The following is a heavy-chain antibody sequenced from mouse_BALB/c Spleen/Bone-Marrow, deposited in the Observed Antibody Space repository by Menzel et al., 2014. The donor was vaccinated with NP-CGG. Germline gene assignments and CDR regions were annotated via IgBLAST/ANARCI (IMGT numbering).Heavy chain of an antibody. CDR1: GYTFTSYW. CDR3: QRSSYYYGSSYVNAMDY. D-gene: IGHD1-1*01. CDR2: INPSNGRT. Sequence: QVQLQQSGAELVKPGASVKLSCKASGYTFTSYWMHWVKQRPGQGLEWIGEINPSNGRTNYNEKFKSKATLTVDKSSSTAYMQLSNLTSEDSAVYYCQRSSYYYGSSYVNAMDYWGQGPSVSVSS. J-gene: IGHJ4*01. V-gene: IGHV1S81*02.